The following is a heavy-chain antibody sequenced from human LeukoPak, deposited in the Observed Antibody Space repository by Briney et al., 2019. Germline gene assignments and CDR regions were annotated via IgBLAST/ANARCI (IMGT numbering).Heavy chain of an antibody. CDR1: GFTFSSYW. Sequence: GGTLRLSCAASGFTFSSYWMHWVRQAPGKGLVWVSRINSDGSSTSYADSVKGRFTISRDNAKNTLYLQMNSLRAEDTAVYYCARGTWATLYYYYMDVWGKGTTVTVSS. CDR3: ARGTWATLYYYYMDV. V-gene: IGHV3-74*01. J-gene: IGHJ6*03. D-gene: IGHD5-24*01. CDR2: INSDGSST.